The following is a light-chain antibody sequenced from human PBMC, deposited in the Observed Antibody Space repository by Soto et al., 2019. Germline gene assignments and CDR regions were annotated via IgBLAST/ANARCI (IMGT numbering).Light chain of an antibody. Sequence: DIVMTQSPRALPVTPGEPASSSCRSSLSLLHSNGYNYLDWYLQKPGQSPQLLIYLGSNRASGVPDRFSGSGSGTDLTLKISRVEAEDVGVYYCMQALQTPRTFGQGTRLEIK. V-gene: IGKV2-28*01. CDR2: LGS. CDR1: LSLLHSNGYNY. CDR3: MQALQTPRT. J-gene: IGKJ5*01.